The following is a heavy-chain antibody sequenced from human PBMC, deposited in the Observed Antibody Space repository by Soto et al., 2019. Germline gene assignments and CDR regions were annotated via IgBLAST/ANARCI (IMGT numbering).Heavy chain of an antibody. CDR2: IKQDGSDK. Sequence: VGPLRLSCAASGFTFNIYWRSWVRQAPGKGLEWVANIKQDGSDKYHADSVRGRFTISRDNGKNSLYLQMNRLRVEDTAVYYCARGGRPDIWGQGTMVTVPS. D-gene: IGHD3-10*01. CDR1: GFTFNIYW. J-gene: IGHJ3*02. CDR3: ARGGRPDI. V-gene: IGHV3-7*01.